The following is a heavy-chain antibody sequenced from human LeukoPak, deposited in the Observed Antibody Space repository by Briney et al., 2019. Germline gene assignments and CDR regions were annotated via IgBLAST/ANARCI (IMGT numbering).Heavy chain of an antibody. Sequence: GRSLRLSCAASGFTFSSYGMHWVRQAPGKGLEWVAVISYDGSVTYYADSVRGRFTISRDNSKNTLYLQMNSLRGDDTAVYYCAREKDYTRDAFDIWGQGTMVTVSS. CDR2: ISYDGSVT. V-gene: IGHV3-30*03. CDR1: GFTFSSYG. D-gene: IGHD4-11*01. J-gene: IGHJ3*02. CDR3: AREKDYTRDAFDI.